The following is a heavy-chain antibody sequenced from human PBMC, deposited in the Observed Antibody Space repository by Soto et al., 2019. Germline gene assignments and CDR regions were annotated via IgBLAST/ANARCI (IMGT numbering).Heavy chain of an antibody. Sequence: PGGSMRLACAASGFTFSSYSMNWVRQAPGKGLEWVSSISSSSSYIYYADSVKGRFTISRDNAKNSLYLQMNSLRAEDTAVYYCARVGGGYQLLHAFDIWGQGTMVTVSS. D-gene: IGHD2-2*01. V-gene: IGHV3-21*01. J-gene: IGHJ3*02. CDR1: GFTFSSYS. CDR3: ARVGGGYQLLHAFDI. CDR2: ISSSSSYI.